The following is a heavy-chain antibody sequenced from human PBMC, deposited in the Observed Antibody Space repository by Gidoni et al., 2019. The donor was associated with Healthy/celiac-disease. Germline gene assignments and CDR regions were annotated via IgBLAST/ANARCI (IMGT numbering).Heavy chain of an antibody. CDR3: AREDKYYCDSSGSGWYFDL. CDR1: GGPISSGGYY. Sequence: QVQMQTAGPGLAKPSQTLPLTCTVSGGPISSGGYYRSWIRQHPGKGLEWFGYIYYGGSTYYHPSLKSRVTISVDTSKNQFSLKLSSVTAADTAVYYCAREDKYYCDSSGSGWYFDLWGRGTLVTVSS. V-gene: IGHV4-31*03. J-gene: IGHJ2*01. D-gene: IGHD3-22*01. CDR2: IYYGGST.